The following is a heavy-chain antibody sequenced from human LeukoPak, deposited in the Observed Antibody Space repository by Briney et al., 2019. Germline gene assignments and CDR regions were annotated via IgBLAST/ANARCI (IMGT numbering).Heavy chain of an antibody. J-gene: IGHJ4*02. Sequence: ASQTLSLTCTVSGGSISSGSYYWSWIRQPAGKGLEWIGRIYTSGSTNYNPSIKSRVTISVDTSKNQFSLKLSSVTAADTAVYYCARDPGSGYDRDYRGQGTLVTVSS. CDR2: IYTSGST. CDR3: ARDPGSGYDRDY. CDR1: GGSISSGSYY. D-gene: IGHD5-12*01. V-gene: IGHV4-61*02.